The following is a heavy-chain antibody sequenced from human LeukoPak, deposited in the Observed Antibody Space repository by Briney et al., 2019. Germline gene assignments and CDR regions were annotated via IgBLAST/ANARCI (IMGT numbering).Heavy chain of an antibody. CDR2: ISWNSGSI. CDR1: GFTFDDYA. D-gene: IGHD6-25*01. Sequence: GGSLRLSCAASGFTFDDYAMHWVRQAPGKGLEWVSGISWNSGSIGYADSVKDRFTISRDNAKNSLYLQMNSLRAEDTALYYCAKETAAKCYYYYYGMDVWGQGTTVTVSS. CDR3: AKETAAKCYYYYYGMDV. J-gene: IGHJ6*02. V-gene: IGHV3-9*01.